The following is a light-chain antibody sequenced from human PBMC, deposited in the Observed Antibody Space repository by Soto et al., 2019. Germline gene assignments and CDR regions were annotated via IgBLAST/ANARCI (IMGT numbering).Light chain of an antibody. CDR2: GAS. V-gene: IGKV3-20*01. J-gene: IGKJ1*01. CDR3: QRYGSSTT. Sequence: IVLTQSPGTLSLSPGDRATLSCRASQTVTNNYLAWYQQQPGQAPRLLIYGASIRATGIPDRFSGSGSGTSFTLTISRREPEDFAVYYCQRYGSSTTFCQGNKGEV. CDR1: QTVTNNY.